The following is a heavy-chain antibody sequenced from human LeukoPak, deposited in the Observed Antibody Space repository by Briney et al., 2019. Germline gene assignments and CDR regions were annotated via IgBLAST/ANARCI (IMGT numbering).Heavy chain of an antibody. D-gene: IGHD2-2*01. J-gene: IGHJ5*02. V-gene: IGHV4-34*01. CDR3: ARVKGGTSRGWFDP. Sequence: SETLSLTCAVYGGSFSGYYWSWIRQPPGKGLEWIGEINHSGSTNYNPSLKSRVTISVDTSKNQFSLKLSSVTAADTAVYYCARVKGGTSRGWFDPWGQGTLVTVSS. CDR1: GGSFSGYY. CDR2: INHSGST.